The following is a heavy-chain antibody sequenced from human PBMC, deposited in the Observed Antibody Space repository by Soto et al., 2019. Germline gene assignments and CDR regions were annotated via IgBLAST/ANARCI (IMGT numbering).Heavy chain of an antibody. Sequence: SLRLSCAASGFTFNDRAMHWGRQAPGKGLEWVSSISWDSGIREYADSVKGRFTISRDNAKNSLYLEMNSLRAEDTALYYCAKDYNNYRSVYSDHWGQANLVTVFS. D-gene: IGHD3-3*01. V-gene: IGHV3-9*01. CDR3: AKDYNNYRSVYSDH. CDR1: GFTFNDRA. CDR2: ISWDSGIR. J-gene: IGHJ4*02.